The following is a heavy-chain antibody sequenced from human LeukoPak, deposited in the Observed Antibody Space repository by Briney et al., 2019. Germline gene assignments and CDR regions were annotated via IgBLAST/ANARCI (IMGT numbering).Heavy chain of an antibody. CDR3: ARDTRYCSSTSCYSPNLNWFDP. D-gene: IGHD2-2*01. CDR2: ISSSSSYI. J-gene: IGHJ5*02. CDR1: GFTFSSYS. Sequence: PGGSLRLSCAASGFTFSSYSMTWVRQAPGKALEWVSSISSSSSYIYYADSVKGRFTISRDNAKNSLYLQMNSLRAEDTAVYYCARDTRYCSSTSCYSPNLNWFDPWGQGTLVTVSS. V-gene: IGHV3-21*01.